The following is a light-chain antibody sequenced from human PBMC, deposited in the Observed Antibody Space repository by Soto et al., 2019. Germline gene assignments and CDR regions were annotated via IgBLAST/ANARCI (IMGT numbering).Light chain of an antibody. Sequence: QSVLTQPASVSGSPGQSITTSCTGTSSNVGSYNLVSWYQQHPGEAPKLIIYEVTKRPSGVSNRFSGSKSANTASLTISGLQPEDAADYYCCSYAGSDTMIFGGGTKVTV. CDR3: CSYAGSDTMI. CDR2: EVT. V-gene: IGLV2-23*02. J-gene: IGLJ2*01. CDR1: SSNVGSYNL.